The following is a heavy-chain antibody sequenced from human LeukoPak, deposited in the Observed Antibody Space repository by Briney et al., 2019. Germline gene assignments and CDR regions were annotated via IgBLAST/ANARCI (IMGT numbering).Heavy chain of an antibody. CDR2: IKEDGTET. CDR1: GFMFSSNW. J-gene: IGHJ4*02. D-gene: IGHD5-24*01. V-gene: IGHV3-7*03. Sequence: GGSMRLSCAASGFMFSSNWMSWVRLAPGKGLEWVANIKEDGTETYYVDSVKGRFTISRDNAKNSLYLQMNSLRVEDTAVYYCAKEGRSLQTYWGQGTLVTVSS. CDR3: AKEGRSLQTY.